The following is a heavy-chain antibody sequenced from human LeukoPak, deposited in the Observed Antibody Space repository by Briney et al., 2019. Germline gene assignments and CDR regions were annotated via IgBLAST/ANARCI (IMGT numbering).Heavy chain of an antibody. V-gene: IGHV4-38-2*02. CDR3: ARHGGDYAYYYYYYMDV. D-gene: IGHD4-17*01. Sequence: SETLSLTCTVSGYSISSGYYWGWIRQPPGKGLEWIGSFYHSGSTYYNPSLKSRVTISVDTSKNQFSLKLRSVTAADTAVYYCARHGGDYAYYYYYYMDVWGKGTTVTVSS. CDR1: GYSISSGYY. CDR2: FYHSGST. J-gene: IGHJ6*03.